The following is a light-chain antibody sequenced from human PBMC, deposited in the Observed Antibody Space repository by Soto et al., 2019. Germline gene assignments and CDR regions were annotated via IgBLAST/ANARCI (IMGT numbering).Light chain of an antibody. CDR3: QQSYSTPIT. CDR1: QSISSY. Sequence: DIQMTQSPSSLSASVGDRVTITCRASQSISSYINWYQQKPGKAPKLLIYAASSLQSGVPSRFSGSGSGTDFTLTISSLQPEDFATYYGQQSYSTPITFGPGTKVDIK. CDR2: AAS. V-gene: IGKV1-39*01. J-gene: IGKJ3*01.